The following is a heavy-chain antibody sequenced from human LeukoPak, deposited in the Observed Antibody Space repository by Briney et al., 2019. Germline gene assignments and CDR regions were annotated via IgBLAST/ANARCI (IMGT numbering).Heavy chain of an antibody. V-gene: IGHV4-4*07. J-gene: IGHJ4*02. D-gene: IGHD1-26*01. CDR3: ARAGGATYYFDY. Sequence: SETLSLTCTVSGGSISSYYWSWIRQPAGKGLEWSGRIYTSVSTNYNPSLKSRVTMLVDTSKNQFSLKLSSVAAADTAVYYCARAGGATYYFDYWGQGTLVTVSS. CDR1: GGSISSYY. CDR2: IYTSVST.